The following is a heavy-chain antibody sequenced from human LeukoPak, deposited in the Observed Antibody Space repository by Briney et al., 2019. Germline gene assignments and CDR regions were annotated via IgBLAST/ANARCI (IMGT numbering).Heavy chain of an antibody. CDR3: ARHLRFAYYFDY. D-gene: IGHD5-12*01. CDR2: IFYIGSI. V-gene: IGHV4-39*01. Sequence: SETLSLTCSISGGSISSAFYYWGWIRQPPGKVLEWIGNIFYIGSIYYNPSLNSRVTISVDTSRNQFSLRLSSVTAADTAVYYCARHLRFAYYFDYWGQGTLVTVSS. J-gene: IGHJ4*02. CDR1: GGSISSAFYY.